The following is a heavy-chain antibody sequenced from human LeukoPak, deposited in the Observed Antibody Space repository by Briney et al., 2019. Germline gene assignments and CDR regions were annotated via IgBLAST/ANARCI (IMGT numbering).Heavy chain of an antibody. V-gene: IGHV3-20*04. D-gene: IGHD4-23*01. CDR2: INWNGGST. CDR3: ARAYYGGNLGYFDY. Sequence: GGSLRLSCAASGFTFDDYGMSWVRRAPGKGLEWVSGINWNGGSTGYADSVKGRFTISRDNAKNSLYLQMNSLRAEDTALYYCARAYYGGNLGYFDYWGQGTLVTVSS. CDR1: GFTFDDYG. J-gene: IGHJ4*02.